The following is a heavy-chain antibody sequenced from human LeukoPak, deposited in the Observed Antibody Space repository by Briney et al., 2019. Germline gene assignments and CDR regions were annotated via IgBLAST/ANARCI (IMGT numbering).Heavy chain of an antibody. CDR3: ARGAYNWNDHYYFDY. J-gene: IGHJ4*02. CDR2: IKQDGSEK. Sequence: GGSLRLSCAASGFSFSYYWMSWVRQAPGKGLEWVANIKQDGSEKYYVDSVKGRFTISRDSAKISLLLQMDSLRAEDTAVYYCARGAYNWNDHYYFDYWGQGTLVTVSS. D-gene: IGHD1-1*01. CDR1: GFSFSYYW. V-gene: IGHV3-7*01.